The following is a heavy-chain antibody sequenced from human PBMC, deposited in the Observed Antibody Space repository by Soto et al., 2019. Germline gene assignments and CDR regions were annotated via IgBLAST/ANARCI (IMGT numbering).Heavy chain of an antibody. CDR1: GGSISSGGYY. CDR3: AIGVLRYFAWLLSGSWFDP. V-gene: IGHV4-31*01. CDR2: IYYSGST. Sequence: QVQLQESGPGLVKPSQTLSLTCTVSGGSISSGGYYWSWIRQHPGKGLEWIGYIYYSGSTYYNPSLQSLVTISIYTTNSQLSLKLSSVTAADTAVYYCAIGVLRYFAWLLSGSWFDPWGQGTLVTVSS. J-gene: IGHJ5*02. D-gene: IGHD3-9*01.